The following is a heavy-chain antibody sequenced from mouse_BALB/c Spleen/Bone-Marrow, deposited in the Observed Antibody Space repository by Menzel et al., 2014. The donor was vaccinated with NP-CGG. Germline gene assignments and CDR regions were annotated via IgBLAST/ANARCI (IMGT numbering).Heavy chain of an antibody. CDR1: GYAFTNYL. J-gene: IGHJ2*01. V-gene: IGHV1-54*03. D-gene: IGHD2-1*01. Sequence: VQLQQSGAKLVRPGTSVKVSCKASGYAFTNYLIEWFKQRPGQGLEWIGVINPGSGGTNFNEKFRGKATLTADKSSSSAYMQFNSLTSDDSAVYFCAREGYYCLDYWGQGTTLPVSS. CDR3: AREGYYCLDY. CDR2: INPGSGGT.